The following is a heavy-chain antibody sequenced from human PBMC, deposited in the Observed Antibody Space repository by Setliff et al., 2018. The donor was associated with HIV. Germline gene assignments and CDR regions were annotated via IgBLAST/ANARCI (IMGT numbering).Heavy chain of an antibody. V-gene: IGHV1-18*01. D-gene: IGHD3-22*01. CDR2: ISAYNGNT. CDR3: ARGTYYYDSGGYLAAGHFDY. CDR1: GYTFTSYG. J-gene: IGHJ4*02. Sequence: ASVKVSCKASGYTFTSYGISWVRQAPGQGLEWMGWISAYNGNTNYAQKLQGRVTMTTDTSTSTAYMELRSLRSDDTAVYYCARGTYYYDSGGYLAAGHFDYWGQGTLVTVSS.